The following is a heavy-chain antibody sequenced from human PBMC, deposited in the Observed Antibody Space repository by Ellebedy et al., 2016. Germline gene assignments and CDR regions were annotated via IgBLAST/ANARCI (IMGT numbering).Heavy chain of an antibody. CDR2: IFPGDSDT. CDR3: ARRGGFDYDSSGYFLDY. J-gene: IGHJ4*02. CDR1: GYSFTNYW. V-gene: IGHV5-51*01. Sequence: GESLKISCKGSGYSFTNYWIGWVRQMPGKGLEWMGVIFPGDSDTRYSPSFQGQVTISVDKSISTAYLQWSSLKASDTAIYYCARRGGFDYDSSGYFLDYWGQGPLVTVSS. D-gene: IGHD3-22*01.